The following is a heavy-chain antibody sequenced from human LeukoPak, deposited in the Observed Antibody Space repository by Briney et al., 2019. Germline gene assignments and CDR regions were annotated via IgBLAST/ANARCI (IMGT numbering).Heavy chain of an antibody. D-gene: IGHD3-3*01. V-gene: IGHV3-74*01. CDR1: GFTFSSYW. CDR2: INSDGSST. CDR3: AKGDYDFWSGYPYYYGMDV. Sequence: GGSLRLSCAASGFTFSSYWMRWVRQAPGKGLVWVSRINSDGSSTSYADSVKGRFTISRDNAKNTLYLQMNSLRAEDTAVYYCAKGDYDFWSGYPYYYGMDVWGQGTTVTVSS. J-gene: IGHJ6*02.